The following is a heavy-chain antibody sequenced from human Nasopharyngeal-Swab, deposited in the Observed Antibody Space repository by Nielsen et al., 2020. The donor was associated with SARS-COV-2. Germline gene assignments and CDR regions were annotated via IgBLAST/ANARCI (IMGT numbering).Heavy chain of an antibody. CDR2: IYHSGRT. V-gene: IGHV4-34*01. CDR3: ARGAPGY. Sequence: SETLSLTCAVSGGSFSDYNWSWIRQPPGKGLEWIGNIYHSGRTNYNPSLKSRLAISIDTSKKQFSLKLSSMTAADTAVYYCARGAPGYWGQGTLVTVSS. CDR1: GGSFSDYN. J-gene: IGHJ4*01.